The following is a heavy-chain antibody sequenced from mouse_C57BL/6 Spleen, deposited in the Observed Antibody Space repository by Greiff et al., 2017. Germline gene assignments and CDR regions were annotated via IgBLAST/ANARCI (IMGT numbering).Heavy chain of an antibody. J-gene: IGHJ3*01. V-gene: IGHV5-17*01. CDR1: GFTFSDYG. Sequence: EVKLMESGGGLVKPGGSLKLSCAASGFTFSDYGMHWVRQAPEKGLEWVAYISSGSSTIYYADTVKGRFTISRDNAKNTLFLQMTSLRSEDTAMYYCAREGNSALFAYWGQGTLVTVSA. D-gene: IGHD2-1*01. CDR3: AREGNSALFAY. CDR2: ISSGSSTI.